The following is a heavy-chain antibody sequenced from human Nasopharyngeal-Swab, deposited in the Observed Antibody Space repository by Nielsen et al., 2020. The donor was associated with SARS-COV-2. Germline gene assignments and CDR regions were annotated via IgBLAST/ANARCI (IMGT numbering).Heavy chain of an antibody. CDR3: ARSIIGLRDYGDYSVEFRTISHFDY. J-gene: IGHJ4*02. CDR2: INPSGGST. Sequence: ASVNVSCKASGYSLNNYYMLWVRQAPGQGLEWMGLINPSGGSTNYAQGFQGRVTMTRDTSTNSVYMELSSLRSEDTAMYYCARSIIGLRDYGDYSVEFRTISHFDYWGQGTLVTVSS. D-gene: IGHD4-17*01. CDR1: GYSLNNYY. V-gene: IGHV1-46*02.